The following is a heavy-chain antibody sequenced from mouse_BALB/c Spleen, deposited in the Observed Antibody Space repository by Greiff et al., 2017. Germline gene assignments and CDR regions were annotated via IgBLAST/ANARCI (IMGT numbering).Heavy chain of an antibody. CDR2: ISYSGST. V-gene: IGHV3-2*02. J-gene: IGHJ2*01. Sequence: EVQGVESGPGLVKPSQSLSLTCTVTGYSITSDYAWNWIRQFPGNKLEWMGYISYSGSTSYNPSLKSRISITRDTSKNQFFLQLNSVTTEDTATYYCARKGSHFDYWGQGTTLTVSS. CDR1: GYSITSDYA. CDR3: ARKGSHFDY.